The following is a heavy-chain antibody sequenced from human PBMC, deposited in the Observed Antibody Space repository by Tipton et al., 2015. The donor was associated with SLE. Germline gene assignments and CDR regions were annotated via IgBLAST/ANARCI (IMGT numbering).Heavy chain of an antibody. Sequence: SLRLSCAASGFTFSNAWMSWVRQAPGKGLEWVGRIKSKTDGGTTDYAAPVKGRFTISRDDSKNTLYLQMNSLKTEDTAVYYCTTDGYCTGGVCYGFDYWGQGTLGTVSS. CDR2: IKSKTDGGTT. CDR1: GFTFSNAW. V-gene: IGHV3-15*01. J-gene: IGHJ4*02. CDR3: TTDGYCTGGVCYGFDY. D-gene: IGHD2-8*02.